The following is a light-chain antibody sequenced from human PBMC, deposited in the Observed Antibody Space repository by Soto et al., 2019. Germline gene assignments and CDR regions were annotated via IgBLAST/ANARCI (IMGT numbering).Light chain of an antibody. CDR1: QSLSGS. V-gene: IGKV3-15*01. Sequence: VTMSPAALSVSAGERTTLSCRASQSLSGSLAWSQQKPGQAPRLLIYGASARATGIPARFSGSGFGREFTFTIIILQSEDVILDYCRQSTCLPDTSGQGAKLDIK. CDR3: RQSTCLPDT. CDR2: GAS. J-gene: IGKJ1*01.